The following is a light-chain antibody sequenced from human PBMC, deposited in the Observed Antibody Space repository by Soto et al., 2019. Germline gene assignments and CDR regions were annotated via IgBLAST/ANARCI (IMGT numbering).Light chain of an antibody. J-gene: IGLJ1*01. CDR1: SSDVGGYNY. CDR3: SSYTRSSTPYV. Sequence: QSVLTQPASVSGSPGQSITISCTGTSSDVGGYNYVSWYQQHPGKAPKLMIYDVSNRPSGVSNRFSGSKSGNTASLTISGLQAEDEANYYCSSYTRSSTPYVFVTRSVVTVL. CDR2: DVS. V-gene: IGLV2-14*01.